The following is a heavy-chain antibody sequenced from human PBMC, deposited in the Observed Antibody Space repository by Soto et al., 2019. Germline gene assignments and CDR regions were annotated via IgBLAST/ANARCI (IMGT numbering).Heavy chain of an antibody. J-gene: IGHJ4*02. D-gene: IGHD3-22*01. CDR3: TRYYYESSGYYVX. Sequence: SLRLSFTGSGFNFGNYALSWVRQAPGKGPEWVFFIRSEAYGGTTDYAASVKCRFIISRYDSKSIDYLEINILQTDDTAVYYCTRYYYESSGYYVXWGQGTRVTVSX. CDR1: GFNFGNYA. V-gene: IGHV3-49*04. CDR2: IRSEAYGGTT.